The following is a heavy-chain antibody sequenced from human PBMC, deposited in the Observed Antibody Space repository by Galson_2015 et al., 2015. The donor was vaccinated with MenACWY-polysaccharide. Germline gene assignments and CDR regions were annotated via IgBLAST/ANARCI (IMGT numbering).Heavy chain of an antibody. V-gene: IGHV3-7*01. CDR1: GFTFSNYW. CDR3: ARGHYCMDV. CDR2: IKKDGGEK. J-gene: IGHJ6*02. Sequence: SLRLSCAASGFTFSNYWMSWLRQAPGKGLEWVANIKKDGGEKYYVDSVKGRFTISRDNAKNSLYLQMNSLRVEDTAVFYCARGHYCMDVWGQGTTVTVSS.